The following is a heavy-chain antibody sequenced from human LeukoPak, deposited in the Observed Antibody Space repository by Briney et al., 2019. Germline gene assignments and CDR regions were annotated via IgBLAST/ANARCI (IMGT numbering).Heavy chain of an antibody. D-gene: IGHD6-19*01. CDR3: ARGSSGWSYYYYYYMDV. J-gene: IGHJ6*03. V-gene: IGHV4-59*01. CDR2: VYYSGST. CDR1: GGSIRSDF. Sequence: PSETLSLTCTVSGGSIRSDFWSWIRQPPGKGLEWIGYVYYSGSTNYSPSLRSRVTISVDTSKNQFSLKLNSVTAADTAVYYCARGSSGWSYYYYYYMDVWGKGTTVTVSS.